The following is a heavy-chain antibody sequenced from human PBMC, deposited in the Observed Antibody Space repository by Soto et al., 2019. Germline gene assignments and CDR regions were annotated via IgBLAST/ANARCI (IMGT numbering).Heavy chain of an antibody. J-gene: IGHJ6*03. V-gene: IGHV3-30*18. D-gene: IGHD6-13*01. CDR2: ISYDGSNK. Sequence: QVQLGESGGGVVQPGRSLRLSCAASGFTFSSYGMHWVRQAPGKGLEWVAVISYDGSNKYYADSVKGRFTISRDNSKNTLYLQMNSLRAEDTAVYYCAKGKLEHSSSWYSYYYYMDVWGKGTTVTVSS. CDR3: AKGKLEHSSSWYSYYYYMDV. CDR1: GFTFSSYG.